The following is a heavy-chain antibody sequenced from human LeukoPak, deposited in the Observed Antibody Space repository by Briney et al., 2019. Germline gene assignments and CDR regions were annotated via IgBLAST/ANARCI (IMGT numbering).Heavy chain of an antibody. CDR2: ISGSGGST. CDR1: GFTFSSYA. D-gene: IGHD3-10*01. J-gene: IGHJ6*02. CDR3: ATYSGSYSRRSYNYYYYGMDV. V-gene: IGHV3-23*01. Sequence: GGSLRLSCAASGFTFSSYAMSWVRQAPGKGLEWVSAISGSGGSTYYADSVKGRFTISRDNSKNTLYLQMNSLRAEDTAVYYRATYSGSYSRRSYNYYYYGMDVWGQGTTVTVSS.